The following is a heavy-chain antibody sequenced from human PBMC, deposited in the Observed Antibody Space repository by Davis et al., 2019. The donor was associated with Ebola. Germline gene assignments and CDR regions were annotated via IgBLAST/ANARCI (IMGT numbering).Heavy chain of an antibody. D-gene: IGHD2-8*02. V-gene: IGHV5-51*01. J-gene: IGHJ3*02. CDR2: IYTGDSDT. Sequence: GESLKISCQGSGYSFTSYWIGWVRQMPGKGLDWMGIIYTGDSDTRYSPSFRGQVTISADKSIKTAFLQWSSLKASDTAMYYCASLRRTITGMDDAFDIWGHGTMVTVSS. CDR1: GYSFTSYW. CDR3: ASLRRTITGMDDAFDI.